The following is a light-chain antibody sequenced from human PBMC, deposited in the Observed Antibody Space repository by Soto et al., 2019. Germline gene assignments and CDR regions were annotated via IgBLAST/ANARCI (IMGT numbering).Light chain of an antibody. J-gene: IGLJ1*01. CDR3: SSYTTSSTLLNV. Sequence: QSALTQPASVSGSPGQSITISCTGTSSDVGGYNYVSWYQQHPGKAPKLMIYAVSNRPSGVSTRFSGSKSGNTASLTISGLQAADEADYHCSSYTTSSTLLNVFGTGTKLTVL. V-gene: IGLV2-14*01. CDR2: AVS. CDR1: SSDVGGYNY.